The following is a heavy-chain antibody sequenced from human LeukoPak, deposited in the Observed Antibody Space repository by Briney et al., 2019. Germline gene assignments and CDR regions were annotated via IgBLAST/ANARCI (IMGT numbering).Heavy chain of an antibody. CDR2: IWYDGGIK. CDR3: AKMGARSFDY. Sequence: GRSLRLSCAASGFTFNTYGMNWVRQAPGKGLEWVAIIWYDGGIKYYADSVKGRFTISRDNSENTLYLQMNSLRAEDTAVYYCAKMGARSFDYWGQGTLVTVSS. CDR1: GFTFNTYG. D-gene: IGHD1-26*01. V-gene: IGHV3-33*06. J-gene: IGHJ4*02.